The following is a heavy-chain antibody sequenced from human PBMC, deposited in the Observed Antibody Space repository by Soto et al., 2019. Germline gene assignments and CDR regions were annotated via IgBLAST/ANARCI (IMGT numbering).Heavy chain of an antibody. CDR2: ISYDGSNK. D-gene: IGHD6-19*01. CDR1: GFTFSSYA. Sequence: GGSLRLSCAASGFTFSSYAMHWVRQAPGKGLEWVAVISYDGSNKYYADSVKGRFTISRDNSKNTLYLQMNSLRAEDTAVYYCARAGIAVAATDFDYWGQGTLVTVSS. V-gene: IGHV3-30-3*01. J-gene: IGHJ4*02. CDR3: ARAGIAVAATDFDY.